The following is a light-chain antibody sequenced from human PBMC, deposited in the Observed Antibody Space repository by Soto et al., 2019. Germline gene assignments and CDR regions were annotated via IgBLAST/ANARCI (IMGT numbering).Light chain of an antibody. V-gene: IGKV3-20*01. Sequence: IVFTQYTSTLSLSSGEKATPPFRASQSVSSSYLAWYQQKPGQAPRLLIYGASSRATGIPDRFSGSGSGTDFTLTISRLEPEDFATYYCQQSYTNPITFGQGTRLEIK. CDR2: GAS. CDR1: QSVSSSY. J-gene: IGKJ5*01. CDR3: QQSYTNPIT.